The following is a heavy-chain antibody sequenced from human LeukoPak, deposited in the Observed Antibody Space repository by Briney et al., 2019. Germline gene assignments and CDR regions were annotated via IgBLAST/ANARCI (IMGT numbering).Heavy chain of an antibody. J-gene: IGHJ4*02. CDR1: GITFDDHG. CDR2: INWDGGAT. V-gene: IGHV3-20*03. Sequence: GGSLRLSYTDSGITFDDHGMSWVRQAPGKGLEWVSGINWDGGATAYADSVKGRFTISRDNAKNSLFLQMNSLRAEDTALYFCARDLSSSWYSLGYWGQGTLVTVSS. CDR3: ARDLSSSWYSLGY. D-gene: IGHD6-13*01.